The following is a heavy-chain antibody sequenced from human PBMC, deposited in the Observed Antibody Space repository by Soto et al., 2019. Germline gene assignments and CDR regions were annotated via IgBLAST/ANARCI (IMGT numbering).Heavy chain of an antibody. CDR2: ISDTGST. CDR1: GASISIYY. CDR3: ARVALNYSDNSAMFDP. Sequence: TSETLSLTCTVSGASISIYYWTWIRQPPGKGLEWIGYISDTGSTNYNPSLKSRVTISVHTSKKQFSLKMSSVTAADTAVYYCARVALNYSDNSAMFDPWGQGTLVTVSS. V-gene: IGHV4-59*01. J-gene: IGHJ5*02. D-gene: IGHD3-22*01.